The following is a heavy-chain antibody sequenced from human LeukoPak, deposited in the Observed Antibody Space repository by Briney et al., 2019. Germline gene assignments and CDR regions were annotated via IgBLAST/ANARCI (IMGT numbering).Heavy chain of an antibody. CDR3: AREAGYSSSWYFRCFDY. D-gene: IGHD6-13*01. J-gene: IGHJ4*02. CDR2: IIPIFGTA. Sequence: PGRSLRLSCAASGFTFSSYAISWVRQAPGQGLEWMGGIIPIFGTANYAQKFQGRVTITADKSTSTAYMELSSLRSEDTAVYYCAREAGYSSSWYFRCFDYWGQGTLVTVSS. V-gene: IGHV1-69*06. CDR1: GFTFSSYA.